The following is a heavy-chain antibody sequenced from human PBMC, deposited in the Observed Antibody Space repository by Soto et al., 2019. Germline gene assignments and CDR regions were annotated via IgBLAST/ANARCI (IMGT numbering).Heavy chain of an antibody. V-gene: IGHV4-31*03. Sequence: SETLSLTCTVSGGSISSGGYYWSWIRQHPGKGLEWIGYIYYSGSTYYNPSLKSRVTISVDTSKNQFSLKLSSVTAADTAVYYCARELITGTSHYYYYYGMDVWGQGTTVTV. CDR2: IYYSGST. J-gene: IGHJ6*02. CDR1: GGSISSGGYY. CDR3: ARELITGTSHYYYYYGMDV. D-gene: IGHD1-1*01.